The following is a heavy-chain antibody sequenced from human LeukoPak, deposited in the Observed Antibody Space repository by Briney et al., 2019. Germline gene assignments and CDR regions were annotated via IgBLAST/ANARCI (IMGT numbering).Heavy chain of an antibody. CDR2: IYPGDSDT. CDR1: GYSFTSYW. J-gene: IGHJ5*02. Sequence: HGESLQISCKGSGYSFTSYWIGWVRQMPGKGLEWMGIIYPGDSDTRYSPSFQGQVTISADKSISTAYLQWSSLKASDTAMYYCARRVGDGYNHNWFDPWGQGTLVTVSS. CDR3: ARRVGDGYNHNWFDP. D-gene: IGHD5-24*01. V-gene: IGHV5-51*01.